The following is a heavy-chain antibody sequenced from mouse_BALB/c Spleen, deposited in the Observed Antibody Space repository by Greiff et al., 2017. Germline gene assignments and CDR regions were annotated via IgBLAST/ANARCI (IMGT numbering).Heavy chain of an antibody. J-gene: IGHJ4*01. CDR1: GFSLTGYG. D-gene: IGHD1-1*01. CDR2: IWGDGST. Sequence: VKLQESGPGLVAPSQSLSITCTVSGFSLTGYGVNWVRQPPGKGLEWLGMIWGDGSTDYNSALKSRLSISKDNSKSQVFLKMNSLQTDDTARYYCARDRYYYGSSYGYAMDYWGQGTSVTVSS. V-gene: IGHV2-6-7*01. CDR3: ARDRYYYGSSYGYAMDY.